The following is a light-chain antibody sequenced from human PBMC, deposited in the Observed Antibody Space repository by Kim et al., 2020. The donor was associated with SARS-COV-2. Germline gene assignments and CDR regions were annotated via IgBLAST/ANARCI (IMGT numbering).Light chain of an antibody. J-gene: IGKJ1*01. V-gene: IGKV1-5*03. Sequence: ASVEDRVTITCRASQSISSWLAWYQQEPGKAPKLLIYRASSLESGVPSRFSGSGSGTEFTLTISSLQPDDFATYHCQQYNSYPWTFGQGTKVDIK. CDR3: QQYNSYPWT. CDR1: QSISSW. CDR2: RAS.